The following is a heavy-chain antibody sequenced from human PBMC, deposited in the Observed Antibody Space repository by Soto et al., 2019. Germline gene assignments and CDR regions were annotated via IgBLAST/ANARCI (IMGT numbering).Heavy chain of an antibody. CDR1: GFTFSSYS. CDR2: ISSSSSYI. J-gene: IGHJ3*02. D-gene: IGHD2-2*01. V-gene: IGHV3-21*01. CDR3: ARDTHTKRAFDI. Sequence: GGSLRLSCAASGFTFSSYSMNWVRQAPGKGLEWVSSISSSSSYIYYADSVKGRFTIYRDNAKNSLYLQMNSLRAEDTAVYYCARDTHTKRAFDIWGQGTMVTVSS.